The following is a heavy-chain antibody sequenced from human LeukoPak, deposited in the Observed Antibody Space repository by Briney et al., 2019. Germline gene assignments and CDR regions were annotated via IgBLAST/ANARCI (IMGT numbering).Heavy chain of an antibody. CDR2: IYAIGST. CDR1: GGSISSHY. D-gene: IGHD6-19*01. V-gene: IGHV4-4*07. Sequence: SETLSLTCTVSGGSISSHYWSWIRQPAGKGLEWIGRIYAIGSTNYNPSLESRVTMSVDTSKNQFSLKLSSVTAADTAVYYCARGRSSGWYYYYGMDVWGQGTTVTVSS. CDR3: ARGRSSGWYYYYGMDV. J-gene: IGHJ6*02.